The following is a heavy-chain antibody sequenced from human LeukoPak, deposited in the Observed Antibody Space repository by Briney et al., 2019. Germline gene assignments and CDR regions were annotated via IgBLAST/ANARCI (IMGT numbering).Heavy chain of an antibody. CDR2: INWNGGST. CDR3: AKVREYYYDSSGYYGAFDI. D-gene: IGHD3-22*01. J-gene: IGHJ3*02. Sequence: GGSLRLSCAASGFTFDDYGMSWVRQAPGKGLEWVSGINWNGGSTGYADSVKGRFTISRDNAKNSLYLQMNSLRAEDTALYYCAKVREYYYDSSGYYGAFDIWGQGTMVTVSS. CDR1: GFTFDDYG. V-gene: IGHV3-20*04.